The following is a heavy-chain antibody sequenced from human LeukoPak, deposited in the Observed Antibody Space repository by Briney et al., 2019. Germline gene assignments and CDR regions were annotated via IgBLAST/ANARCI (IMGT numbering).Heavy chain of an antibody. D-gene: IGHD5-18*01. CDR2: ISAYNGNT. J-gene: IGHJ4*02. Sequence: GASVKVSCKASGYIFTDYYIHWVRQAPGQGLEWMGWISAYNGNTNYAQKLQGRVTMTTDTSTSTAYMELRSLRSDDTAVYYCARDRDTGYTMLFDYWGQGTLVTVSS. CDR1: GYIFTDYY. CDR3: ARDRDTGYTMLFDY. V-gene: IGHV1-18*04.